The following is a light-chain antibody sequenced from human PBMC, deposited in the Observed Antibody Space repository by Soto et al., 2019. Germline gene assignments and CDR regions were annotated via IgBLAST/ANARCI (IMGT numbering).Light chain of an antibody. CDR3: CSYAGSSSRI. J-gene: IGLJ2*01. Sequence: QSALTQPASVSGSPGQSITISCTGANSDIGTYDLVSWYQKHPDKAPKLIIYEATQRPSGVSPRFSGSRSGNTASLTISGLQTEDEADYYCCSYAGSSSRIFGGGTKLTVL. CDR2: EAT. CDR1: NSDIGTYDL. V-gene: IGLV2-23*01.